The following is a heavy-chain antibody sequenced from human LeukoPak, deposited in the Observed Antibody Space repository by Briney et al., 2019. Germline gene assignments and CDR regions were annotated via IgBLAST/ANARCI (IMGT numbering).Heavy chain of an antibody. J-gene: IGHJ5*02. Sequence: ASVKVSCKVSGYTFTDYYMHWVHQAPGKGLEWMGLVDPEDGETIYAEEFQGRVTITADTSTDTAYMELSSLRSEDTAVYYCATDPLVGATTLGQGTLVTVSS. D-gene: IGHD1-26*01. V-gene: IGHV1-69-2*01. CDR1: GYTFTDYY. CDR3: ATDPLVGATT. CDR2: VDPEDGET.